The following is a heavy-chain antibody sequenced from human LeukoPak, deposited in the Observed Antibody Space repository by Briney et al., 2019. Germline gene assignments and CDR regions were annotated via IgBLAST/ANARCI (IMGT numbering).Heavy chain of an antibody. D-gene: IGHD6-6*01. V-gene: IGHV1-8*01. CDR3: ARGRAGVAARSRSYYFDY. CDR1: GYTFTSYD. CDR2: MNPNSGNT. J-gene: IGHJ4*02. Sequence: ASVKVSCKASGYTFTSYDINWVRQATGQGLEWMGRMNPNSGNTGYAQKFQGRVTMTRNTSISTAYMELSSLRSEDTAVYYCARGRAGVAARSRSYYFDYWGQGTLVTVSS.